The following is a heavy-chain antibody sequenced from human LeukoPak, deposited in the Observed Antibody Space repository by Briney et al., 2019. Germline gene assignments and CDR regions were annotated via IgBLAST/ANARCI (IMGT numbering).Heavy chain of an antibody. CDR1: GYTFTSYG. J-gene: IGHJ4*02. CDR3: ARDIRVANYYDSSGYYYVPGGSYYFDY. D-gene: IGHD3-22*01. CDR2: TSAYNGNT. Sequence: EASVKVSCKASGYTFTSYGISWVRQAPGQGLEWMGWTSAYNGNTNYAQKLQGRVTMTTDTSTSTAYMELRSLRSDDTAVYYCARDIRVANYYDSSGYYYVPGGSYYFDYWGQGTLVTVSS. V-gene: IGHV1-18*01.